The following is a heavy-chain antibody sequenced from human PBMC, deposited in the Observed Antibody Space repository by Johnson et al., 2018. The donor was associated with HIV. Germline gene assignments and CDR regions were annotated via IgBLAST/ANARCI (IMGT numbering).Heavy chain of an antibody. J-gene: IGHJ3*02. Sequence: QVQLVESGGGLVQPGRSLRLSCAASGFTFSRYAMDWVRQAPGKGLEWVAFISHDGTNKYYADSVKGRFTISRDNSKNTLYLQMNSLRAEDTAVYYCAKDERIVGAKRWADAFDIWGQGTMVTVSS. CDR3: AKDERIVGAKRWADAFDI. CDR2: ISHDGTNK. V-gene: IGHV3-30*18. CDR1: GFTFSRYA. D-gene: IGHD1-26*01.